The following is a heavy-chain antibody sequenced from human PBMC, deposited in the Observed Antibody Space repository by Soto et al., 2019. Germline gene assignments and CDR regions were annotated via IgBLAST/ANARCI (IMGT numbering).Heavy chain of an antibody. V-gene: IGHV3-53*01. J-gene: IGHJ4*02. Sequence: EERLVQSGGGLVQPGGSLRLSCAASGFSVGGNYMSWVRQAPGKGLELVSLIYSGGNPSYADSMKGRFTLSRANPNNMLYLQMDSLRAEDTAVYYWARGPDSDCWGQGTLVIVSS. D-gene: IGHD2-21*01. CDR3: ARGPDSDC. CDR2: IYSGGNP. CDR1: GFSVGGNY.